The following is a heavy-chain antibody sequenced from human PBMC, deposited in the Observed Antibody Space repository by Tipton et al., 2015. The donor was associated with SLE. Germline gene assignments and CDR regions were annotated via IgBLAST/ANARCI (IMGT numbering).Heavy chain of an antibody. CDR1: GASISSGGYS. D-gene: IGHD3-16*01. V-gene: IGHV4-30-4*07. CDR2: IFYSGST. Sequence: LRLSCAVSGASISSGGYSWSWIRRPPGKGLEWIGYIFYSGSTNYNPSLKSRVTISVDTSKNQFSLKLSSVTAADTAVYYCARHMITGGEFDYWGQGTLVTVSS. J-gene: IGHJ4*02. CDR3: ARHMITGGEFDY.